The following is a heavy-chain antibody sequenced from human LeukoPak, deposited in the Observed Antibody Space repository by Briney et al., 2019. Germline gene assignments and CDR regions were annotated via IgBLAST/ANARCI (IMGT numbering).Heavy chain of an antibody. J-gene: IGHJ6*02. CDR1: GFTVSRNY. Sequence: GGSLRLSCAASGFTVSRNYMSWVRQAPGKGLEGVSVIYIGGSTYYADSVKGRFTISRHNSKTTLYLQMNSLRAEDTAVYYCARPQGDYYGMDVWGQGTTVTVSS. V-gene: IGHV3-53*04. CDR3: ARPQGDYYGMDV. CDR2: IYIGGST.